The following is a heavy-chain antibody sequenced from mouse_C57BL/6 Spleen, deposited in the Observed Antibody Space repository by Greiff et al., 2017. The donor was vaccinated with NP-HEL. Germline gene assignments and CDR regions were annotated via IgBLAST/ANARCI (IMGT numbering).Heavy chain of an antibody. CDR1: GYTFTSYW. CDR2: INPSSGYT. J-gene: IGHJ3*01. V-gene: IGHV1-7*01. Sequence: VQLQQSGAELAKPGASVKLSCKASGYTFTSYWMHWVKQRPGQGLEWIGYINPSSGYTKYNQKFKDKATLTADKSSSTAYMQLSSLTYEDSAVYYCERRDYGSSHGFDYWGQGTLVTVSA. CDR3: ERRDYGSSHGFDY. D-gene: IGHD1-1*01.